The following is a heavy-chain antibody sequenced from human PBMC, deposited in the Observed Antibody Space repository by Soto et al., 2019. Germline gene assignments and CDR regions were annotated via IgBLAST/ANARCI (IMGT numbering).Heavy chain of an antibody. Sequence: SETLSLTCTISGGSISDYSWNWIRQPPGRGLEWIGHIFYRGSAKYNPSLWDRVTTSRGSSQTQLSLRLKSVTAADTAVYYCARGRRRLRQGTRVLSPQGSYGMDVWGQGTTVTAP. J-gene: IGHJ6*02. CDR2: IFYRGSA. D-gene: IGHD2-2*01. CDR3: ARGRRRLRQGTRVLSPQGSYGMDV. CDR1: GGSISDYS. V-gene: IGHV4-59*01.